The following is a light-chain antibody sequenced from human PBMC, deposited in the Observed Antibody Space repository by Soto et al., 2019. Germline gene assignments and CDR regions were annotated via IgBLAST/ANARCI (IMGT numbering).Light chain of an antibody. CDR3: HQCYSSPRT. CDR1: QSITTY. J-gene: IGKJ1*01. CDR2: AAS. V-gene: IGKV1-39*01. Sequence: DIPMNQSPSTLSASVGDRVTITCRASQSITTYVNWYQQKLGKAPTLLIYAASSLQSGVPSRFSGSGSGTDFTLTISSLQPEVFASYFCHQCYSSPRTFGQGTKVEI.